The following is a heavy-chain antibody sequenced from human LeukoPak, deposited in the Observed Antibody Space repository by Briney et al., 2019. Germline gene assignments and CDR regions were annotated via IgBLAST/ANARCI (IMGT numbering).Heavy chain of an antibody. J-gene: IGHJ4*02. CDR1: GGSISSISYY. D-gene: IGHD3-10*01. Sequence: PSETLSLTCTVSGGSISSISYYWGWIRQTPRKGLEWIGSINYRGSTYYNPSLKSRVTISVDTSKNQVSLKLTSVTAADTAVYYCARPGSSFGWYYFDFWGQGTLVTVSS. V-gene: IGHV4-39*01. CDR2: INYRGST. CDR3: ARPGSSFGWYYFDF.